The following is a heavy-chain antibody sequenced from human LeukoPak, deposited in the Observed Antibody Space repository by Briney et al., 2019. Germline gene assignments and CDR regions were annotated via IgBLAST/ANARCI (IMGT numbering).Heavy chain of an antibody. CDR1: GFTFSSYA. Sequence: GRSLRLSCAASGFTFSSYAMHWVRQAPGKGLEWVAVISYDGSNKYYADSVKGRFTISGDNSKNTLYLQMNSLRAEDTAVYYCARDWRGNSGYDIGLWGQGTLVTVSS. J-gene: IGHJ4*02. CDR2: ISYDGSNK. CDR3: ARDWRGNSGYDIGL. V-gene: IGHV3-30-3*01. D-gene: IGHD5-12*01.